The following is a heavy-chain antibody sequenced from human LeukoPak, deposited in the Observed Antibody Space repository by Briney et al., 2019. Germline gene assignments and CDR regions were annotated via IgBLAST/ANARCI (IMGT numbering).Heavy chain of an antibody. CDR1: GFTFSTYC. Sequence: PGGSLRLSCAASGFTFSTYCMHWVRQATGKGPMWVSRICPDGTVTNYADSVKARFIISRDNARNTVYLQMNSLRVEDTAVYYCVRDFRSADYWGQGTLVTASS. V-gene: IGHV3-74*01. CDR2: ICPDGTVT. J-gene: IGHJ4*02. CDR3: VRDFRSADY.